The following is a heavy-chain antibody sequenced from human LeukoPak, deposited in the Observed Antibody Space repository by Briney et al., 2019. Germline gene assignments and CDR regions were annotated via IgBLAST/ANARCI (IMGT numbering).Heavy chain of an antibody. D-gene: IGHD3-10*01. CDR3: ARGVLLQGRGAFDI. Sequence: GASVKVSCKASGYTFTVYYIHWLRQAPGQGLEWMGWVIPNNGGTNYAQNYQGRVTVTRDTSINTAYMELSSLTYDDTAVYYCARGVLLQGRGAFDIWGQGAMVTVSS. V-gene: IGHV1-2*02. CDR2: VIPNNGGT. J-gene: IGHJ3*02. CDR1: GYTFTVYY.